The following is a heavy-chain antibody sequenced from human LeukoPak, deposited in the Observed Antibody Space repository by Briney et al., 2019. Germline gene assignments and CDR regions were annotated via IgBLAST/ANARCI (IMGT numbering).Heavy chain of an antibody. V-gene: IGHV4-59*01. CDR3: ARAHDILTGYYFFDY. CDR2: IYYSGST. D-gene: IGHD3-9*01. J-gene: IGHJ4*02. Sequence: SETLSLTCTVSGGSISSYYWSWIRQPPGKGLEWIGYIYYSGSTNYNPSLKSRVTISVDTSKNQFSLKLSSVTAADTAVYYCARAHDILTGYYFFDYWGQGTLVTVSS. CDR1: GGSISSYY.